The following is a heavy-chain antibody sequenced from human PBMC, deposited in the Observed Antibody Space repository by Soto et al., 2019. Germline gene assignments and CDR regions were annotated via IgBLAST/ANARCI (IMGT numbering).Heavy chain of an antibody. Sequence: GGSLRLSCASSGFPFSSFVMNWVRQATGKGLDWVSTVIPGGDVLHYTASVKGRFTSSRDNSRRTLHIQMXSLRSEDAAVYFCVRRAITATTKLGSLDVGGQGTFVTVSS. J-gene: IGHJ3*01. CDR2: VIPGGDVL. CDR1: GFPFSSFV. D-gene: IGHD1-20*01. CDR3: VRRAITATTKLGSLDV. V-gene: IGHV3-23*01.